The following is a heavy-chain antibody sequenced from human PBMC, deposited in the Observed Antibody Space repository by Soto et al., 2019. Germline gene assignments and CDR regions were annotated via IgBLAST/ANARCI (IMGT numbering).Heavy chain of an antibody. CDR2: IYWDDGK. CDR3: AHSPAPRVYFQH. V-gene: IGHV2-5*02. Sequence: SGPTLVNPTQTLTLTCVFSGFSLDTGGVTVGWIRQPPGKALEWVALIYWDDGKRYSPSLKSRLTITKETSRNQVVLTMTNVDPEDTATYFCAHSPAPRVYFQHWGEGTLVTVSS. D-gene: IGHD3-10*01. CDR1: GFSLDTGGVT. J-gene: IGHJ1*01.